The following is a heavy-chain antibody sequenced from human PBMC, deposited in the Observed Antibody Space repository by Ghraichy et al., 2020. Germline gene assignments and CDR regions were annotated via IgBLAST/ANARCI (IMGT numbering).Heavy chain of an antibody. J-gene: IGHJ6*02. CDR3: TTDVSLLVQPYYYYYGMDV. V-gene: IGHV3-15*01. CDR1: GFTFSNAW. D-gene: IGHD6-13*01. Sequence: GGSLRLSCAASGFTFSNAWMSWVRQAPGKGLEWVGRIKSKTDGGTTDYAAPVKGRFTISRDDSKNTLYLQMNSLKTEDTAVYYCTTDVSLLVQPYYYYYGMDVWGQGTTVTVSS. CDR2: IKSKTDGGTT.